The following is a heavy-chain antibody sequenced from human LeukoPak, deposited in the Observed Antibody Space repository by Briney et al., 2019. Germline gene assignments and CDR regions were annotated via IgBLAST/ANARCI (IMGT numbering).Heavy chain of an antibody. D-gene: IGHD3-9*01. CDR2: ISSSSSYI. V-gene: IGHV3-21*01. CDR3: ARDSSGYDILTGYPLGY. J-gene: IGHJ4*02. Sequence: GGSLRRSCAASGFTFSSYSMNWVRQAPGKGLEWVSSISSSSSYIYYADSVKGRFTISRDNAKNSLYLQMNSLRAEDTAVYYCARDSSGYDILTGYPLGYWGQGTLVTVSS. CDR1: GFTFSSYS.